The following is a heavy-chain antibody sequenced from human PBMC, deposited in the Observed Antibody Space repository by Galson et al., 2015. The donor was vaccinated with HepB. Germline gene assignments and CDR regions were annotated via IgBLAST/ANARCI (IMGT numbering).Heavy chain of an antibody. V-gene: IGHV1-69*13. Sequence: SVKVSCKASGGTFSKYVISWVRQAPGQGLEWMGGITTIFHTTNYAQKFQGRVTITADESTSTAYMELSSLRSEDTAVYYCATEQQLVPRGWFDPWGQGTLVTVSS. D-gene: IGHD1-1*01. J-gene: IGHJ5*02. CDR3: ATEQQLVPRGWFDP. CDR2: ITTIFHTT. CDR1: GGTFSKYV.